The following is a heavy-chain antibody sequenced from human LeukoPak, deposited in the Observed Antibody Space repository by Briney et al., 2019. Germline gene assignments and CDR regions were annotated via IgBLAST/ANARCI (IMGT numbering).Heavy chain of an antibody. Sequence: SETLSLTCAVYGGSFSGYYWSWIRQPPGKGLEWIGEINHSGSTNYNPSLKSRVTISVDTSKNQFSLKLSSVTAADTAVYYCARGRRYFDWLYAYWGQGTQVTVSS. V-gene: IGHV4-34*01. CDR1: GGSFSGYY. CDR2: INHSGST. CDR3: ARGRRYFDWLYAY. J-gene: IGHJ4*02. D-gene: IGHD3-9*01.